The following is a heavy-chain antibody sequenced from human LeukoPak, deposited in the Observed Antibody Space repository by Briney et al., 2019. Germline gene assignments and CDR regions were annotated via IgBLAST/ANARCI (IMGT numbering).Heavy chain of an antibody. D-gene: IGHD1-7*01. CDR1: GGSINDYY. V-gene: IGHV4-59*08. CDR2: IYYSGST. CDR3: ARGLITGTTYYYYGMDV. Sequence: SETLSLTCTVSGGSINDYYWSWIRQPPGKGLEWIGYIYYSGSTNYNPSLKSRVTISVDTSKNQFSLKLSSVTAADTAVYYCARGLITGTTYYYYGMDVWGQGTTVTVSS. J-gene: IGHJ6*02.